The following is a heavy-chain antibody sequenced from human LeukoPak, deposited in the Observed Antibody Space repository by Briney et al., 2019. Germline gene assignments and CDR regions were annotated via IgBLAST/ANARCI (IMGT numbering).Heavy chain of an antibody. CDR2: INWNGGNT. CDR3: GRDLSGWYGPDY. Sequence: GGSLRLSCAASGFTFDDYGMSWVRQAPGKGLEWVSGINWNGGNTGYSDSVKGRFTISRDNAKNSLYLQMDSLRAEDTALYYCGRDLSGWYGPDYWGQGTLVTVSS. CDR1: GFTFDDYG. V-gene: IGHV3-20*04. J-gene: IGHJ4*02. D-gene: IGHD6-19*01.